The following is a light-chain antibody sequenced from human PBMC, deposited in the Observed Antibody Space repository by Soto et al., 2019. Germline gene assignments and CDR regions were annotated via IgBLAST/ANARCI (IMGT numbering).Light chain of an antibody. V-gene: IGKV1-5*03. CDR2: KAS. Sequence: DIQMTQSPSSLSASVGDRVSITCRASQSLNSWLAWYQQKPGKAPKLLIYKASTLESGVPSRFSGSGSGTEFTLTISSLQPDDFATHYCQQYNTYSFGQGTKVDIK. J-gene: IGKJ2*01. CDR1: QSLNSW. CDR3: QQYNTYS.